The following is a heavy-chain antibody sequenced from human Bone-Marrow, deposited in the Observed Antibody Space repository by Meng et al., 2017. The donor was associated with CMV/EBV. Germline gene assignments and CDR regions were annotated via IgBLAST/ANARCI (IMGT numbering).Heavy chain of an antibody. CDR3: ARELLVDSGWNYFDY. V-gene: IGHV6-1*01. CDR1: GDSVSSNSAA. D-gene: IGHD6-19*01. Sequence: LRLSCAISGDSVSSNSAAWNWIRQSPSRGLEWLGRTYYRSKWYNDYAVSVKSRITINPDTSKNQFSLQLNSVTPEDTAVYYCARELLVDSGWNYFDYWGQRTLVTVSS. CDR2: TYYRSKWYN. J-gene: IGHJ4*02.